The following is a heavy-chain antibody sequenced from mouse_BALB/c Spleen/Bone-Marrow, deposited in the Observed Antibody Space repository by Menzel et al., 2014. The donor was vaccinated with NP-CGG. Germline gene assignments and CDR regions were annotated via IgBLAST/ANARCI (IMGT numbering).Heavy chain of an antibody. D-gene: IGHD2-4*01. Sequence: VQLQQSGPELVKPGASVKMSCKASGYTFTSYYIHWVKQRPGQGLEWIGWIYPGDGGTKYNEKFKGKTTLTADKSSSTVYMLLSSLTSEDSAIYFCARDDYGYWGQGTLVTVSA. CDR3: ARDDYGY. CDR1: GYTFTSYY. V-gene: IGHV1S56*01. J-gene: IGHJ3*01. CDR2: IYPGDGGT.